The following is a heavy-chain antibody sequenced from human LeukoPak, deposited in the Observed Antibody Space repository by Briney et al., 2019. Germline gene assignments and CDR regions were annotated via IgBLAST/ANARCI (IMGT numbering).Heavy chain of an antibody. J-gene: IGHJ6*04. D-gene: IGHD2-2*01. CDR1: GYTFSSYS. V-gene: IGHV3-21*01. CDR3: ARDGDIVVVPAAIRYYYYGMDV. Sequence: GGSLRLSCAASGYTFSSYSMNWVRQAPGKGLEWVSSISSSSSYIYYADSVKGRFTISRDNAKNSLYLQMNSLRAEDTAVYYCARDGDIVVVPAAIRYYYYGMDVWGKGTTVTVSS. CDR2: ISSSSSYI.